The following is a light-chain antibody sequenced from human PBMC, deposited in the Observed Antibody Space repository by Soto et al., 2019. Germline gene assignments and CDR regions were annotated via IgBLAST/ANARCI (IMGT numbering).Light chain of an antibody. J-gene: IGKJ1*01. CDR2: KAS. CDR1: QSISSW. Sequence: DLQMTQSPSTLSASVGDRVTITCRASQSISSWLAWFQQKPGKAPNLLIHKASSLESGVPSRFRGSGSGTEFTLTISSLQPDDFATYYCQQYNSYLWTFGQGTKVEIK. V-gene: IGKV1-5*03. CDR3: QQYNSYLWT.